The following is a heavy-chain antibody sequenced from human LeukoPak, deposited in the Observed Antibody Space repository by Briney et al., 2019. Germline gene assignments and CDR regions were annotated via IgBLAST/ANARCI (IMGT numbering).Heavy chain of an antibody. V-gene: IGHV4-4*07. Sequence: SETLSLTCTVSGGSISSYYWSWIRQPAGKGLEWIGRIYTSGGTTYNPSLKSRVTMSVDKSKNQLSLKLSSVTAADTAMYYCARDRPVGDYYGSGSYSLDYWGQGTLVTVSS. CDR3: ARDRPVGDYYGSGSYSLDY. CDR2: IYTSGGT. CDR1: GGSISSYY. D-gene: IGHD3-10*01. J-gene: IGHJ4*02.